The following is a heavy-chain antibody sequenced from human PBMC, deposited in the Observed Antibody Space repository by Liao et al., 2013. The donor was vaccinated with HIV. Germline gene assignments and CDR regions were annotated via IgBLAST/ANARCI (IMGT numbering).Heavy chain of an antibody. CDR2: INHSGST. V-gene: IGHV4-34*01. Sequence: QEQLKQWGAGLLKPSETLSLTCALYGGSFSGYYWTWIRQSPGKGLEWIGEINHSGSTNYNPSLKSRVTISVDTSKNQFSLKLSSVTAADTAVYYCARGAWEYQLLTNWFDPWGQGTLVTVSS. CDR1: GGSFSGYY. CDR3: ARGAWEYQLLTNWFDP. J-gene: IGHJ5*02. D-gene: IGHD2-2*01.